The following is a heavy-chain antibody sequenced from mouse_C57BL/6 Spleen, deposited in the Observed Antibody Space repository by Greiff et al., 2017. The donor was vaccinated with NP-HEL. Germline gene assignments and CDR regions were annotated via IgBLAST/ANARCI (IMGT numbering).Heavy chain of an antibody. CDR1: GYTFTSYG. Sequence: QVQLQQSGAELARPGASVKLSCKASGYTFTSYGISWVKQRTGPGLEWIGEIYPRSGNTYYNEKFKGKATLTADKSSSTAYMELRSLTSEDSAVYFCARSNYYGSSYRYFDVWGTGTTVTVSS. D-gene: IGHD1-1*01. V-gene: IGHV1-81*01. CDR3: ARSNYYGSSYRYFDV. J-gene: IGHJ1*03. CDR2: IYPRSGNT.